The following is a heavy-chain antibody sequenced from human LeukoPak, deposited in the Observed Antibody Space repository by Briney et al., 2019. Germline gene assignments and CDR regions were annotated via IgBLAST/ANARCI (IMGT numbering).Heavy chain of an antibody. CDR2: ISYDGSNK. D-gene: IGHD1-14*01. CDR3: AKESPYTSPRNYYFDY. Sequence: GGSLRLSCAASGFTFSSYGMHWVRQAPGKGLEWVAVISYDGSNKYYADSVKGRFTISRDNSKNTLSLQMDGLRAEDTAVYYCAKESPYTSPRNYYFDYWGQGTLVSVSS. J-gene: IGHJ4*02. V-gene: IGHV3-30*18. CDR1: GFTFSSYG.